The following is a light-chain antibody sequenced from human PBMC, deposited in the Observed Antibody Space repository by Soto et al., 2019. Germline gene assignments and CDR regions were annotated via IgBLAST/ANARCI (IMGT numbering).Light chain of an antibody. Sequence: SYELNQPLSVSEALGQTATITCGGNNIGNKNVHWYQQKPGQAPVLVIYRDYNRPSGIPERFSGSNSGNTATLTISRAQAGDEADFYCQVWDYSTVLFGGGTQLTVL. V-gene: IGLV3-9*01. CDR1: NIGNKN. CDR2: RDY. J-gene: IGLJ2*01. CDR3: QVWDYSTVL.